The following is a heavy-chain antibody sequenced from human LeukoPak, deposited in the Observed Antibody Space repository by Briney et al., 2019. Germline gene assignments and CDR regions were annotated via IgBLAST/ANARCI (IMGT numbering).Heavy chain of an antibody. D-gene: IGHD3-3*01. CDR3: AKNPTITIFGVVIIKTFDY. CDR1: GFTFSSYA. V-gene: IGHV3-23*01. CDR2: ISGRGGST. Sequence: PGGSLRLSCAASGFTFSSYAMSWVRHAPGKGLEWVSAISGRGGSTYYADSVKGRFTISRDNSKNTLYLQMNSLRAEDTAVYYCAKNPTITIFGVVIIKTFDYWGQGTLVTVSS. J-gene: IGHJ4*02.